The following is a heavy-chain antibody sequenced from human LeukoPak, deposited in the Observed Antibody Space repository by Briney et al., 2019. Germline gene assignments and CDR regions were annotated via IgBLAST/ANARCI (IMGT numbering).Heavy chain of an antibody. CDR1: GFTFSSYG. D-gene: IGHD2-15*01. Sequence: GGSLRLSCAASGFTFSSYGMHWVRQAPGKGLEWVAVIWYDRSNKYYADSVKGRFTISRDNSKNTLYLQMNSLRAEDTAVYYCARDIVHCSGGSCYSLGWYFDLWGRGTLVTVSS. CDR2: IWYDRSNK. V-gene: IGHV3-33*01. J-gene: IGHJ2*01. CDR3: ARDIVHCSGGSCYSLGWYFDL.